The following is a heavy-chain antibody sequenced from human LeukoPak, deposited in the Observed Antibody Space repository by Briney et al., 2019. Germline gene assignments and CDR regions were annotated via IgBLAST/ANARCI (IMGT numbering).Heavy chain of an antibody. Sequence: SQTLSLTCAISGDSVSSNSAAWNWIRQSPSRGLEWLGRTYYRSKWYNDYAVSVKSRITINPDTSKNQFSLQLNSVTPEDTAVYYCASEHPALLWFGELSGGWFDPWGQGTLVTVSS. V-gene: IGHV6-1*01. D-gene: IGHD3-10*01. J-gene: IGHJ5*02. CDR2: TYYRSKWYN. CDR3: ASEHPALLWFGELSGGWFDP. CDR1: GDSVSSNSAA.